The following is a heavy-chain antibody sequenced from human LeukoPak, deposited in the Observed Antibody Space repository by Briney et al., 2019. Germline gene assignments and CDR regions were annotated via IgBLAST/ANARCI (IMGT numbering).Heavy chain of an antibody. V-gene: IGHV3-23*01. D-gene: IGHD3-3*01. Sequence: PGGSLRLSCAASGFTFSSYSMSWVRQAPGKGLEWISVISANGGIRYYADSVKGRFTISRDNSKNTLYLQMNSLRAEDTAVYYCAKYGYYDFWSGTYYFDYWGQGTLVTVSS. CDR3: AKYGYYDFWSGTYYFDY. CDR1: GFTFSSYS. J-gene: IGHJ4*02. CDR2: ISANGGIR.